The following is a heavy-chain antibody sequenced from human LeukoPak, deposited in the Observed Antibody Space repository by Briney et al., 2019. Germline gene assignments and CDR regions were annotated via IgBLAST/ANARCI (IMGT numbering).Heavy chain of an antibody. Sequence: GASVKVSCKASGYTFTSYDINWVRQATGQGLEWMGWMNPNSGNTGYAQKFQGRVTMTRNTFISTAYMELSSLRSEDTAVYYCAREDIWTGYFLSGYYYGMYVWGQGTTVTVSS. D-gene: IGHD3-9*01. J-gene: IGHJ6*02. V-gene: IGHV1-8*01. CDR2: MNPNSGNT. CDR3: AREDIWTGYFLSGYYYGMYV. CDR1: GYTFTSYD.